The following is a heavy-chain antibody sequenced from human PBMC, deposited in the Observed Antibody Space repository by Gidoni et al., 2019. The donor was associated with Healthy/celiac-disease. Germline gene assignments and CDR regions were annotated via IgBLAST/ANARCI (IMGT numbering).Heavy chain of an antibody. CDR2: ISSSSSYI. D-gene: IGHD6-19*01. J-gene: IGHJ4*02. Sequence: EVQLVESGGGLVKPGGSLRLSCSASGFSFSSYSMNWVRQAPGKALEWVSSISSSSSYIYYADSVKGRFTISRDNAKNSLYLQMNSLRAEDTAVYYCASSGWSHVYWGQGTLVTVSS. CDR3: ASSGWSHVY. V-gene: IGHV3-21*01. CDR1: GFSFSSYS.